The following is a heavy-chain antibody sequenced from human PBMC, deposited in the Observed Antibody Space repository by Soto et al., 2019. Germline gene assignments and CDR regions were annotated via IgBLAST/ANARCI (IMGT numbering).Heavy chain of an antibody. Sequence: GGSLRLSCVASGFTFSSYWMSWVRQAPGKGLEWVANIKQDGSEKYYVDSVKGRFTISRDNAKNSLYLQMNSLRAEDTAVYYCARTYSSGFYWGQGTLVTVSS. V-gene: IGHV3-7*05. D-gene: IGHD6-19*01. J-gene: IGHJ4*02. CDR1: GFTFSSYW. CDR3: ARTYSSGFY. CDR2: IKQDGSEK.